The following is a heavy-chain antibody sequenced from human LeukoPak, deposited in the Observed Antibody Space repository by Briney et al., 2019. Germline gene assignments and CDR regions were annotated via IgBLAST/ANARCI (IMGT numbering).Heavy chain of an antibody. J-gene: IGHJ4*02. D-gene: IGHD3-22*01. CDR3: VKNEPDSSGHYLIDY. V-gene: IGHV4-4*07. CDR1: GASISIYY. CDR2: IYIGGGA. Sequence: SETLSLTRTVSGASISIYYWGWIRQPAGKGLEWIGRIYIGGGAYYNPSLKSRVSMSVDTSKNQFSLQLTSVTAADTAVYYCVKNEPDSSGHYLIDYWGQGTLVTVSS.